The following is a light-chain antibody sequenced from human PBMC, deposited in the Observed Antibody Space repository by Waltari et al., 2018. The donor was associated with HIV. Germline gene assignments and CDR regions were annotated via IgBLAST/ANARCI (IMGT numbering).Light chain of an antibody. Sequence: SYELTQPPSVSVSPGQTARITCSGDALPKKYAYWYQQRSGQAPVLVIYDDTKRPSGLPERFSGSSSGTMATLTISGAQVEYEADYYCYSTDSSVDHRGVFGGGTKVTVL. V-gene: IGLV3-10*01. CDR1: ALPKKY. CDR2: DDT. J-gene: IGLJ3*02. CDR3: YSTDSSVDHRGV.